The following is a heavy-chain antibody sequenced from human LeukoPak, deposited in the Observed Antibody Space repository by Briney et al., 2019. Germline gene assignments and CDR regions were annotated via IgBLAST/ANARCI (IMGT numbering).Heavy chain of an antibody. CDR3: AREVSSTWFEWFDP. CDR2: IYYSGST. V-gene: IGHV4-59*01. Sequence: SETLSLTCTVSGGSISSYYWSWIRQPPGKRLEWIGYIYYSGSTNYNPSLKSRVIISMDTSKNQFSLKLSSVTAADTAVYYCAREVSSTWFEWFDPWGQGTLVTVSS. CDR1: GGSISSYY. J-gene: IGHJ5*02. D-gene: IGHD6-13*01.